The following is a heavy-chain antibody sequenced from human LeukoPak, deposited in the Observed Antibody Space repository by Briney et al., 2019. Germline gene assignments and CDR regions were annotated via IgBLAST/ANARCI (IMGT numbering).Heavy chain of an antibody. Sequence: ASVKVSCKASGYTFTSYGISWVRQAPGQGLEWMGWISAYNGNTNYAQKLQGRVTMTTDTSTSTAYMELRSLRSDDTAVYYCAREGSSGSYPEEWWFDPWGQGTLVTVSS. V-gene: IGHV1-18*01. D-gene: IGHD1-26*01. CDR2: ISAYNGNT. J-gene: IGHJ5*02. CDR1: GYTFTSYG. CDR3: AREGSSGSYPEEWWFDP.